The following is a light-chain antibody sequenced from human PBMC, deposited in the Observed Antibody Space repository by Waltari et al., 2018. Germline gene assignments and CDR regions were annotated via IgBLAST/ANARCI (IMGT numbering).Light chain of an antibody. CDR3: QSADKTGSHVV. J-gene: IGLJ2*01. CDR1: LLPTQF. CDR2: KDT. Sequence: SFVLTQPPSLSVSPGQTAKLTCSADLLPTQFAYWYLQKPGQAPLLLIHKDTQRPSRVPERFSGSNSGTTVTLTISGVQAEDEADYYCQSADKTGSHVVFGGGTKLTVL. V-gene: IGLV3-25*03.